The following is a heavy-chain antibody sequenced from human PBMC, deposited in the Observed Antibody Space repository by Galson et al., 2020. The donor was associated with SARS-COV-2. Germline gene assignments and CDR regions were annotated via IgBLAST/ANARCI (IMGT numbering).Heavy chain of an antibody. CDR2: VYYSGST. CDR3: ARLGSEGWQVNFHYYCFMDV. CDR1: GGSITSSRYF. Sequence: SETLSLTCTVSGGSITSSRYFWGWIRQPPGTGLEWIATVYYSGSTYYNPSLKSRVTISADTSKNQFSLKLSSVTAADTAVYYCARLGSEGWQVNFHYYCFMDVWGKGTTVTVSS. V-gene: IGHV4-39*01. J-gene: IGHJ6*03. D-gene: IGHD6-19*01.